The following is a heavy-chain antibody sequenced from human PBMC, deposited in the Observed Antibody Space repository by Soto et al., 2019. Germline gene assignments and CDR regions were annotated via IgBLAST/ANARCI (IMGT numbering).Heavy chain of an antibody. CDR1: GFTFSSYA. CDR3: AKDRGCSGGSCYSEGASDY. J-gene: IGHJ4*02. CDR2: ISGSGGST. D-gene: IGHD2-15*01. Sequence: EVQLLESGGGLVQPGGSLRLSCAASGFTFSSYAMSWVRQAPGKGLEWVSAISGSGGSTYYADSVKGRFTISRDNSKNTLYLQMHSLRAEDTAVYYCAKDRGCSGGSCYSEGASDYWGQGTLVTVSS. V-gene: IGHV3-23*01.